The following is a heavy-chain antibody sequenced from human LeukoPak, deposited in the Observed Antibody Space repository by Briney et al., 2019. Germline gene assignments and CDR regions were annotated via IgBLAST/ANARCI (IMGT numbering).Heavy chain of an antibody. V-gene: IGHV3-23*01. Sequence: PGGTLRLSCAASGFTFSSYAMSWVRQAPGKGLEWVSAISGSGGSTHYADSVKGRFTISRDNSKNTLYLQMNSLRAEDTAVYYCANGRGAFDIWGQGTMVTVSS. CDR3: ANGRGAFDI. CDR1: GFTFSSYA. CDR2: ISGSGGST. D-gene: IGHD3/OR15-3a*01. J-gene: IGHJ3*02.